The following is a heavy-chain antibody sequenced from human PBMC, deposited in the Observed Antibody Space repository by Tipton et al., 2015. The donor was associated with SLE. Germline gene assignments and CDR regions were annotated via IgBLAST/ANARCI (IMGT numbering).Heavy chain of an antibody. Sequence: TLSLTCTVSGNSISSFRWTWIRQPPGKGLEWIGYIQTSGTTNYNTSLKSRVTISVDTSKSQVSLKLSSVTAADTAVYYCARNWYSSGWPVLDSWGQGTLVTVSS. D-gene: IGHD6-19*01. CDR3: ARNWYSSGWPVLDS. V-gene: IGHV4-4*08. CDR2: IQTSGTT. CDR1: GNSISSFR. J-gene: IGHJ4*02.